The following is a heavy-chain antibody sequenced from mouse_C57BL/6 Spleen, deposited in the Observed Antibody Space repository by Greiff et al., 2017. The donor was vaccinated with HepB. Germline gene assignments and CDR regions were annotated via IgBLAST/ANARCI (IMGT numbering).Heavy chain of an antibody. Sequence: VQLQQPGAELVMPGASVKLSCKASGYTFTSYWMHWVKQRPGQGLEWIGEIDPSDSYTNYNQKFKGKSTLTVDKSSSTAYMQLSSLTSEDSAVYYCYTAQATKGYWGQGTTLTVSS. D-gene: IGHD3-2*02. CDR2: IDPSDSYT. J-gene: IGHJ2*01. CDR3: YTAQATKGY. CDR1: GYTFTSYW. V-gene: IGHV1-69*01.